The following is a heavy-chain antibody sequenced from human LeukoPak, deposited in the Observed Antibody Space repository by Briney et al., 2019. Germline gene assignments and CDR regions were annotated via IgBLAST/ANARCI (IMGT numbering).Heavy chain of an antibody. V-gene: IGHV3-64*01. CDR3: ARWVSSSYDAFGI. CDR1: GFTFSSYA. CDR2: ISSNGGST. D-gene: IGHD6-6*01. Sequence: PGGSLRLSCAASGFTFSSYAMHWVRQAPGKGLEYVSAISSNGGSTYYANSVKGRFTISRDNSKNTLYLQMGNLRAEDMAVYYCARWVSSSYDAFGIWGQGTMVTVSS. J-gene: IGHJ3*02.